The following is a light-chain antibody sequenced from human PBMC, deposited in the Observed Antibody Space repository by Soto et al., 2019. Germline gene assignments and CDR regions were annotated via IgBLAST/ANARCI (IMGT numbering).Light chain of an antibody. CDR3: CSYATTTL. J-gene: IGLJ2*01. V-gene: IGLV2-23*02. Sequence: QSALTQPASVSGSPGQSITISCTGTSSDIGSYDLVSWYQQHPGNAPRLIIYEVNKRPSGVSNRFSGSKSGNTASLTASGLQAEDGAEYYCCSYATTTLFGGGTKVTVL. CDR2: EVN. CDR1: SSDIGSYDL.